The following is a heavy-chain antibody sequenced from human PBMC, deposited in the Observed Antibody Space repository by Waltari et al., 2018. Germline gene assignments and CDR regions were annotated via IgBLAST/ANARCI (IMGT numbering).Heavy chain of an antibody. CDR1: GLLFSSYW. CDR2: INYDGSVK. D-gene: IGHD2-15*01. Sequence: EVQLAESGGGLFQPGGSRSLSCADSGLLFSSYWMTGVRQGPGKGLEWVANINYDGSVKNYVDSVKGRFTISRDNIKNSFFLQMNSLRAEDTAVYYCATFRLLGYWGQGSLVTVSS. J-gene: IGHJ4*02. V-gene: IGHV3-7*03. CDR3: ATFRLLGY.